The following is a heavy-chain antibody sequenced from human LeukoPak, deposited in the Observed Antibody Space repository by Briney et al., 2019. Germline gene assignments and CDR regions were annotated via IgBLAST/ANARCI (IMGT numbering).Heavy chain of an antibody. CDR2: ISSSGSTI. Sequence: GGSLRLSCAASGFTFSSYEMNWVRQAPGKGLEWVSYISSSGSTIYYADSVKGRFTISRDNSKNTLYLQMNSLRAEDTAVYYCAKEVASGWYNWFDPWGQGTLVIVSS. D-gene: IGHD6-19*01. CDR3: AKEVASGWYNWFDP. J-gene: IGHJ5*02. V-gene: IGHV3-48*03. CDR1: GFTFSSYE.